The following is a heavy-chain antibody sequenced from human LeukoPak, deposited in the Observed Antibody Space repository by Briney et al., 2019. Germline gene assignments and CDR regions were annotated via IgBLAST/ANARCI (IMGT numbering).Heavy chain of an antibody. D-gene: IGHD3-16*01. CDR2: IGTASDA. CDR1: GFTFSSYD. CDR3: ARGYVYSYDY. V-gene: IGHV3-13*01. J-gene: IGHJ4*02. Sequence: GGSLRLSCAASGFTFSSYDMHWVRQATGKGLEWVSAIGTASDAYYPGTVRGRSTVSRDNAKNSLYLQMNSLRAGDTAVYYCARGYVYSYDYWGQGIMVTVSS.